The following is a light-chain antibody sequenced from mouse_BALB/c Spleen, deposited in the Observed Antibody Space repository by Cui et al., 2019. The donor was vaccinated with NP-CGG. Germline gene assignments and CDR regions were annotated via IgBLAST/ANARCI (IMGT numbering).Light chain of an antibody. V-gene: IGLV1*01. J-gene: IGLJ1*01. CDR3: ALWYSNQWV. Sequence: QAVVTQESALTTSPGETVTLTCRPSTGAVTTSNYANWVQEKPDHLFTGLIGGTNNRAPGVPARFSGSLIGDKAALTITGAQTEDEAIYFCALWYSNQWVFGGGTKTDCP. CDR2: GTN. CDR1: TGAVTTSNY.